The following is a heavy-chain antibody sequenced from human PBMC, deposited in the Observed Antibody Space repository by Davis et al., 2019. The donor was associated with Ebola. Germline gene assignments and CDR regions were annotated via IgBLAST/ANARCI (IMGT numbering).Heavy chain of an antibody. D-gene: IGHD1-26*01. CDR3: ARDWEQYGLDV. J-gene: IGHJ6*04. Sequence: PGGSLRLSCRASGFTLNTYWLNWVRQAPGKGLEWVANINHDGSEKDYVGSVKGRFTISRDSAKNSLYLHMNSLRTEDTAVYYCARDWEQYGLDVWGKGATVIVSS. CDR1: GFTLNTYW. CDR2: INHDGSEK. V-gene: IGHV3-7*01.